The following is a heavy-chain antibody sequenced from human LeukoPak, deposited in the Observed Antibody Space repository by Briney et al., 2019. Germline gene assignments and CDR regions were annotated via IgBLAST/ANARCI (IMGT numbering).Heavy chain of an antibody. CDR2: IIPIFGTA. D-gene: IGHD6-13*01. J-gene: IGHJ5*02. CDR3: ARGGAPGIAAAGNWFDP. CDR1: GGTFSSYA. V-gene: IGHV1-69*05. Sequence: SVKVSCKASGGTFSSYAISWVRQAPGHGLEWMGGIIPIFGTANYAQKFQGRVTITTDESTSTAYMELSSLRSEDTAVYYCARGGAPGIAAAGNWFDPWGQGTLVTVSS.